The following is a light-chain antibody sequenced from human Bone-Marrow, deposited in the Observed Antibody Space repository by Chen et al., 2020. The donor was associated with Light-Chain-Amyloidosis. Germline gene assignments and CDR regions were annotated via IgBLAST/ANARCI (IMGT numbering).Light chain of an antibody. CDR2: GSS. V-gene: IGKV3-20*01. J-gene: IGKJ4*01. Sequence: EIVLTPSPGTLSWFPGEGANLSCRASQTISRNYLTWYQQKFGQAPRLLIYGSSSRATGIPDRFTGSGSGTDFTLTINRLEPEDFAMYYCQQYGTSPLTFGGGTKVEIK. CDR3: QQYGTSPLT. CDR1: QTISRNY.